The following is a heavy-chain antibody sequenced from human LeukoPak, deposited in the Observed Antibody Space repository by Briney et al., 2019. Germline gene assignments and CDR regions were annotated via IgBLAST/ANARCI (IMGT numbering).Heavy chain of an antibody. D-gene: IGHD3-16*01. CDR2: IHTSGTT. J-gene: IGHJ5*02. CDR3: ARGDYYDGGGRNWFDP. CDR1: GGSMSSYY. Sequence: SETLSLTCTVSGGSMSSYYWSLIRQPAGKGPEWIGRIHTSGTTYYNPSLKSRVTTSVDTSKNQFSLRLTSVTAADTAIYYCARGDYYDGGGRNWFDPWGQGTLVTVSS. V-gene: IGHV4-4*07.